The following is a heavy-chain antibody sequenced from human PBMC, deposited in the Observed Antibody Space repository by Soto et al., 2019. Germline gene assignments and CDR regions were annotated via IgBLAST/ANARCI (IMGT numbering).Heavy chain of an antibody. D-gene: IGHD3-3*01. CDR3: ARARKGSGSDYYYHYGMDV. J-gene: IGHJ6*04. Sequence: SETLSLTCSVYGGSFSDYYWSWIRQPPGKGLEWIGEINHSGSTNYNPSLKSRVTISVHTSKNQFSLKLSSVAAADTAVYYCARARKGSGSDYYYHYGMDVWGKGTTVTVSS. CDR2: INHSGST. CDR1: GGSFSDYY. V-gene: IGHV4-34*01.